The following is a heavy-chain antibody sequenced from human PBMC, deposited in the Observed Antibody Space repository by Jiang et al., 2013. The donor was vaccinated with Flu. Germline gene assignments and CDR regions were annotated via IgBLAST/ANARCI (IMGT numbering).Heavy chain of an antibody. J-gene: IGHJ6*02. CDR2: IRYDGSNK. CDR1: GFTFSSYG. D-gene: IGHD2-15*01. V-gene: IGHV3-30*02. Sequence: RLSCAASGFTFSSYGMHWVRQAPGKGLEWVAFIRYDGSNKYYADSVKGRFTISRDNSKNTLYLQMNSLRAEDTAVYYCAKDLRDIVVVVAANYGMDVWGQGTTVTVSS. CDR3: AKDLRDIVVVVAANYGMDV.